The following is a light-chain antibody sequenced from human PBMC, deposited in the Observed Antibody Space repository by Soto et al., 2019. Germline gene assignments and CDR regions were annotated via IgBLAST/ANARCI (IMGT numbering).Light chain of an antibody. CDR3: QQYGNSPQIT. V-gene: IGKV3-20*01. CDR2: GAS. CDR1: QSVRNSY. J-gene: IGKJ5*01. Sequence: IVLTQSPGTLSLSPGKSATLFCRAIQSVRNSYLAWYQQKPGQAPRLLLSGASSRSTGIPDRFSGNGSGTDFTLTISRLEPEDFAVYYCQQYGNSPQITFGQGTRLEIK.